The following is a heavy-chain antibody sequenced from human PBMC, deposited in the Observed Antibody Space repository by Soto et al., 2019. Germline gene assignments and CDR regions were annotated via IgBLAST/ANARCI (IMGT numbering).Heavy chain of an antibody. V-gene: IGHV4-31*03. CDR1: GGSISSGGYY. J-gene: IGHJ4*02. CDR2: IYYSGST. D-gene: IGHD1-26*01. Sequence: QVQLQESGPGLVKPSQTLSLTCTVSGGSISSGGYYWSWIRQHPGKGLEWIGYIYYSGSTYYNPSRKRRVTISVYRSKNPVSLTLSSVTAADTAVYYCARDVSAPSREEYYFDYWGQGTLVTVSS. CDR3: ARDVSAPSREEYYFDY.